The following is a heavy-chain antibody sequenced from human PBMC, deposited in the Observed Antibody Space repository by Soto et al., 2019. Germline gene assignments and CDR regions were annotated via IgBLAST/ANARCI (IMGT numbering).Heavy chain of an antibody. D-gene: IGHD2-2*03. CDR3: ARVGYCSSTGCYSNSFDI. CDR2: ISGSGDST. CDR1: GIIFSNYA. J-gene: IGHJ3*02. Sequence: PGGSLRLSCAASGIIFSNYAMSWVRQAPGKGLDWVSAISGSGDSTYYADSVKGRFTISRDNSKNTLYLQLNSLRGEDTAVYYCARVGYCSSTGCYSNSFDIWGQGTMVTVSS. V-gene: IGHV3-23*01.